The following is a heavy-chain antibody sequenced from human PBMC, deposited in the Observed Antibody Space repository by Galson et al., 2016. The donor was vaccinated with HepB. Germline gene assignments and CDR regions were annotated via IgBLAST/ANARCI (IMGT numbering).Heavy chain of an antibody. J-gene: IGHJ4*02. CDR2: IWYDGSNR. CDR1: GFTFSSFA. CDR3: AREGYSGYDYEPPYYFDY. V-gene: IGHV3-33*01. D-gene: IGHD5-12*01. Sequence: SLRLSCAASGFTFSSFAMHWVRQAPGKGLEWVAGIWYDGSNRNYADSVKGRFTISRDNSKNTLYLQMSSLRAEDTAVYYCAREGYSGYDYEPPYYFDYWGQGTLVTVSS.